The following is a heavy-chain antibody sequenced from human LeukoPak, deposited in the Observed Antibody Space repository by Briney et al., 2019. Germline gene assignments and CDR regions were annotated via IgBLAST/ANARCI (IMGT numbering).Heavy chain of an antibody. Sequence: SETLSLTCTVSGSSISSSSYYWSWIRQPPGKGLEWIGEIYNSGSTIYNPSLKSRVTISVDTSKNQFSLNLISVTAADTAVYYCVRAYDYWGQGTLVTVSS. J-gene: IGHJ4*02. CDR2: IYNSGST. V-gene: IGHV4-39*07. CDR1: GSSISSSSYY. CDR3: VRAYDY.